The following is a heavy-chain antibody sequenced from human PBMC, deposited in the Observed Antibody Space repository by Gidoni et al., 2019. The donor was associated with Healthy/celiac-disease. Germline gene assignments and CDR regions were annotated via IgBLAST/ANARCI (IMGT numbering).Heavy chain of an antibody. J-gene: IGHJ4*02. CDR3: AKGPSYYGDYVQLFDY. D-gene: IGHD4-17*01. Sequence: EVQLLESGGGLVQPGGSLRLSCAASGFTFSSYAMSWVRQAPGKGLEWVSAIRGSGGSTYYADSVKGRFTISRDNSKNTLYLQMNSLRAEDTAVYYCAKGPSYYGDYVQLFDYWGQGTLVTVSS. CDR1: GFTFSSYA. CDR2: IRGSGGST. V-gene: IGHV3-23*01.